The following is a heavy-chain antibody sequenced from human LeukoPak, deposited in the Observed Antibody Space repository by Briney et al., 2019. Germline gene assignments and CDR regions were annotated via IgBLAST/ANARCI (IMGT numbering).Heavy chain of an antibody. CDR2: IDYSGST. D-gene: IGHD2-2*02. CDR1: GGSITTYY. J-gene: IGHJ6*02. V-gene: IGHV4-59*12. Sequence: SETLSLTCTVSGGSITTYYWSWIRQPPGKGLEWIGYIDYSGSTNYNPSLESRVTISVDTSKNQFSLKLNSVTAADTAVYYCARERGYCSSTSCYTYYYYGMDVWGQGTTVTVSS. CDR3: ARERGYCSSTSCYTYYYYGMDV.